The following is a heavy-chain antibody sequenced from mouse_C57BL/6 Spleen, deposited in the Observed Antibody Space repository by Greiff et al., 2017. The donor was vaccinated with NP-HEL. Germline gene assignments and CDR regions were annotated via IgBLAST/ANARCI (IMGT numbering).Heavy chain of an antibody. J-gene: IGHJ4*01. CDR1: GFTFSDYY. CDR3: ARSPRRRREYYAMDY. CDR2: INYDGSST. Sequence: EVKLVESEGGLVQPGSSMKLSCTASGFTFSDYYMAWVRQVPEKGLEWVANINYDGSSTYYLDSLKSRFIISRDNAKNILFLQMSSLKSEDTATYYCARSPRRRREYYAMDYWGQGTSVTVSS. V-gene: IGHV5-16*01.